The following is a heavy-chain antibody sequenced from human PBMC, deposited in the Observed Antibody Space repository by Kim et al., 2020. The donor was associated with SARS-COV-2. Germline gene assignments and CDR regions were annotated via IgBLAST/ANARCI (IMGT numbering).Heavy chain of an antibody. CDR3: ARQGLGSGYDSPPAYFDH. CDR2: IYSSGTT. V-gene: IGHV4-39*01. CDR1: GDTINRSPYF. J-gene: IGHJ4*02. Sequence: SETLSLTSTVSGDTINRSPYFWGWVRQPPGKGLQWIGSIYSSGTTYSSPSLNSRVTLSVDMSENQFSPRLTSVTVAETAVYYCARQGLGSGYDSPPAYFDHWGQGILVTVSS. D-gene: IGHD5-12*01.